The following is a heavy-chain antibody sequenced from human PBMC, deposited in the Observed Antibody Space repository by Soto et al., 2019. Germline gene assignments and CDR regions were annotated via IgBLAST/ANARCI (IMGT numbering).Heavy chain of an antibody. CDR3: AREGIAVADAGDAFDI. CDR1: GGSISSYY. CDR2: IYYSGST. V-gene: IGHV4-59*01. D-gene: IGHD6-19*01. Sequence: SETLSLTCTVSGGSISSYYWSWIRQPPGKGLEWIGYIYYSGSTNYNPSLKSRVTISVDTSKNQFSLKLSSVTAADTAVYYCAREGIAVADAGDAFDIWGQGTMVTVSS. J-gene: IGHJ3*02.